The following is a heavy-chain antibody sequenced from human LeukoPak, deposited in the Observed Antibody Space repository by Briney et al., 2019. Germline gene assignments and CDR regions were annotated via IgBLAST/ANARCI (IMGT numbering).Heavy chain of an antibody. Sequence: SETLSLTCTVSGGSISSYYWNWIRQPPGRGLEWIGCTYYSGSTNSNPSLKSRVTISVSTSKNQVSLKLSSVTAADTAVYYCARVPGAILSYYYGMDVWGQGTTVTVSS. CDR3: ARVPGAILSYYYGMDV. CDR1: GGSISSYY. CDR2: TYYSGST. D-gene: IGHD1-14*01. J-gene: IGHJ6*02. V-gene: IGHV4-59*01.